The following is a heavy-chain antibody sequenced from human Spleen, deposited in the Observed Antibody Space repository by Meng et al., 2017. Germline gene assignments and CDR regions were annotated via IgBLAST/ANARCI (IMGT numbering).Heavy chain of an antibody. CDR2: IIPIFGTA. CDR1: GYSFISYG. J-gene: IGHJ4*02. D-gene: IGHD3-22*01. V-gene: IGHV1-69*13. Sequence: SVKVSCKASGYSFISYGFSWVRQAPGQGLEWMGGIIPIFGTANYAQKFQGRVTITADESTSTAYMELSSLRSEDTAVYYCARDRPNYYDSSGYYFDYWGQGTLVTVSS. CDR3: ARDRPNYYDSSGYYFDY.